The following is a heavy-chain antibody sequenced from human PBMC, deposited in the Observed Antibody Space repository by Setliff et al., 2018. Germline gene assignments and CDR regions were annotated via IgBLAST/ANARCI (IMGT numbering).Heavy chain of an antibody. J-gene: IGHJ4*02. CDR1: GYIFTNYG. Sequence: PGESLKISCKASGYIFTNYGIGWVRQMPGKGLEWMGVFYPGDSDTRYSPSFQGQVTISTDKSITTAYLQWSSLKDSDTAIYHCVRAGSGIGGDLDYWGQGTLVTVSS. V-gene: IGHV5-51*01. D-gene: IGHD3-10*01. CDR3: VRAGSGIGGDLDY. CDR2: FYPGDSDT.